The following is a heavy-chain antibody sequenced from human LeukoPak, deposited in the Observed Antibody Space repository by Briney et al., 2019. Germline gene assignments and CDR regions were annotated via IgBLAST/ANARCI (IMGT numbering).Heavy chain of an antibody. CDR2: ISYDGSNK. Sequence: QPGRSLRLSCAASGFTFSSYGMHWVRQAPGKGLEWVAVISYDGSNKYYADSVKGRFTISRDNSKNTLYLQMNSLRAEDTAVYYCAKDFTGPYSSGSEGGYWGQGTLVTVSS. V-gene: IGHV3-30*18. J-gene: IGHJ4*02. D-gene: IGHD3-22*01. CDR1: GFTFSSYG. CDR3: AKDFTGPYSSGSEGGY.